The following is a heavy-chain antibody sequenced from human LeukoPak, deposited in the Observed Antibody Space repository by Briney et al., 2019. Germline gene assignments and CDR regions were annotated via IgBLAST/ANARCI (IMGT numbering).Heavy chain of an antibody. V-gene: IGHV4-34*01. D-gene: IGHD3-16*01. Sequence: SETLSLTCAVYGGPFSDYCWTWSRQPPGKGLEWIGENYRGGGTTYYSSLKSRVTISIDTSKSQVSLRLTSVTAADTAVYYCASGRPLGYWGQGTLVTVSS. J-gene: IGHJ4*02. CDR1: GGPFSDYC. CDR3: ASGRPLGY. CDR2: NYRGGGT.